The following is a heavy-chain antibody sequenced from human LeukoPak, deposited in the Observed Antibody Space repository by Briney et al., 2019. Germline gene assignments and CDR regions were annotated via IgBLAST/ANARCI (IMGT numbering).Heavy chain of an antibody. D-gene: IGHD5-18*01. CDR1: GFTFSSYA. CDR3: ARGEYSYDRSFDY. V-gene: IGHV3-64*01. CDR2: ISSNGGST. Sequence: GGSLRLSCAASGFTFSSYAMHWVRQAPGKGLEYVSAISSNGGSTYYANSVKGRFTISRDNSKNTLYLQMGSLRAEDMAVYYCARGEYSYDRSFDYWGQGTLVTVSS. J-gene: IGHJ4*02.